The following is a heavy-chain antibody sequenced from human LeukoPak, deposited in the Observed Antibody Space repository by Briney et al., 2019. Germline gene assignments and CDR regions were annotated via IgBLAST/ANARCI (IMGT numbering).Heavy chain of an antibody. J-gene: IGHJ3*02. CDR3: ARFGYYGSGSYYLRAFDI. V-gene: IGHV4-34*01. CDR2: INHSGST. D-gene: IGHD3-10*01. CDR1: GGSFSGYY. Sequence: PSETLSLTCGAYGGSFSGYYWSWIRQPPGKGLEWIGEINHSGSTNYKSSLKSRATISVDTSKNQFSLRLSSVTAADTAVYYCARFGYYGSGSYYLRAFDIWGQGTMVTVSS.